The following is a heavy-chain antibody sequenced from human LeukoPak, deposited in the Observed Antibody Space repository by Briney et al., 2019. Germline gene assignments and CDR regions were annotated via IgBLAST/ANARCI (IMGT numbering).Heavy chain of an antibody. CDR3: AKDFHLYYDFWSGARFDY. V-gene: IGHV3-53*01. D-gene: IGHD3-3*01. Sequence: GGSLRLSCAASGFTVSSNYMSWVRQAPGKGLEWVSVIYSGGSTYYADSVKGRFTISRDNSKNTLYLQMNSLRAEDTAVYYCAKDFHLYYDFWSGARFDYWGQGTLVTVSS. CDR1: GFTVSSNY. CDR2: IYSGGST. J-gene: IGHJ4*02.